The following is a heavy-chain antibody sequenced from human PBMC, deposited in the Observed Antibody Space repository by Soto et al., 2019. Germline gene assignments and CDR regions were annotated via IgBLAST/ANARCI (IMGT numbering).Heavy chain of an antibody. D-gene: IGHD5-12*01. V-gene: IGHV3-74*01. CDR3: ARSFTELATNLIDY. Sequence: EVQLVESGGGLVQPGGSLRLSCAASGFTFSSYWMHWIRQAPGMGLVWVSRIGLDGSSKGYADSVKGRFTVSRDNAKKTLYLDMNSLRPEDSAVYYCARSFTELATNLIDYCGRGTLVTVYS. CDR1: GFTFSSYW. J-gene: IGHJ4*01. CDR2: IGLDGSSK.